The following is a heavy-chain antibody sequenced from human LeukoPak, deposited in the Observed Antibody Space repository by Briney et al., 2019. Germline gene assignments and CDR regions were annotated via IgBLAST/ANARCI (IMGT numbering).Heavy chain of an antibody. V-gene: IGHV3-48*02. Sequence: GGSLRLSCAASGFTFSSYSMNWVRQAPGKGLEWLSYISSSSSIIYYADFVKGRFTISRDNAKNSLYLQMNSLRDEDTAVYYCARDGDSSGYYAAFDIWGQGTMVTVSS. J-gene: IGHJ3*02. D-gene: IGHD3-22*01. CDR1: GFTFSSYS. CDR3: ARDGDSSGYYAAFDI. CDR2: ISSSSSII.